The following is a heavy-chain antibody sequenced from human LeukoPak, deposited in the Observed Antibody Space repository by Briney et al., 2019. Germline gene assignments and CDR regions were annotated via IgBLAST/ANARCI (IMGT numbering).Heavy chain of an antibody. CDR1: GGSISSYY. Sequence: SETLSLTCTDSGGSISSYYWSWIRQPPGKGLEWIGYIYYSGSTNYIPSLKSRVTISVVTSKNQFSLKLSSVTAADTAVYYCARARGYYFDYWGQGILVTVSS. J-gene: IGHJ4*02. CDR3: ARARGYYFDY. CDR2: IYYSGST. V-gene: IGHV4-59*01.